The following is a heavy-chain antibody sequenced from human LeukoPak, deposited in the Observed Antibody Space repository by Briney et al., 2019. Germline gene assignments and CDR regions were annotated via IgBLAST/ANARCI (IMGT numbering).Heavy chain of an antibody. V-gene: IGHV3-30*18. CDR1: GFTFSSYG. Sequence: GGSLRLSCAASGFTFSSYGMHWVRQAPGKGLEWVAVISYDGSNKYYADSVKGRFTISRDNSKNTLYLQMNSLRAEDTAVYYCAKERASRRGNLHLDYWGQGTLVTVSS. D-gene: IGHD4-23*01. J-gene: IGHJ4*02. CDR3: AKERASRRGNLHLDY. CDR2: ISYDGSNK.